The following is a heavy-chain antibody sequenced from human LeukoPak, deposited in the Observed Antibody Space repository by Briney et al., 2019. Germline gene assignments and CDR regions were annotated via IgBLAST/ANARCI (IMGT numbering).Heavy chain of an antibody. Sequence: PSETLSLTCTVSGGSISSGGYHWSWIRQNPGKGLEWIGYIYSSGNTYYNPSLKSRVTISVDISKNQFSLKLSSVTAADTAVYYCVMTSTVVGRLDYWGQGILVSVSS. D-gene: IGHD4-23*01. CDR3: VMTSTVVGRLDY. V-gene: IGHV4-31*03. J-gene: IGHJ4*02. CDR2: IYSSGNT. CDR1: GGSISSGGYH.